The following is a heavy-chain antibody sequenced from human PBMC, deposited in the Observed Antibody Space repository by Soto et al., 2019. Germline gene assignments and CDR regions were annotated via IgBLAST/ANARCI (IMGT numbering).Heavy chain of an antibody. CDR1: GFTFSSYS. J-gene: IGHJ6*03. V-gene: IGHV3-48*01. D-gene: IGHD4-17*01. CDR3: ARDTSLHYGDYGYYYYYMDV. Sequence: GGSLRLSCAASGFTFSSYSMNWVRQAPGKGLEWVSYISSSSSTIYYADSVKGRFTISRDNAKNSLYLQMNSLRAEDTAVYYCARDTSLHYGDYGYYYYYMDVWGKGTTVTVSS. CDR2: ISSSSSTI.